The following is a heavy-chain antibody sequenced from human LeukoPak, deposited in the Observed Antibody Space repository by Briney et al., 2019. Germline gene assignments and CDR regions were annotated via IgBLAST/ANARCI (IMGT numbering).Heavy chain of an antibody. Sequence: SETLSLTCTVSGYSISSGYYWGWIRQPPGKGLEWIGSIYHSGSTYYNPSLKSRVTISVDTSKNQFSLKLSSVTAADTAVYYCARGGGITMIVVAGYWFDPWGQGTLVTVSS. CDR2: IYHSGST. D-gene: IGHD3-22*01. CDR1: GYSISSGYY. CDR3: ARGGGITMIVVAGYWFDP. V-gene: IGHV4-38-2*02. J-gene: IGHJ5*02.